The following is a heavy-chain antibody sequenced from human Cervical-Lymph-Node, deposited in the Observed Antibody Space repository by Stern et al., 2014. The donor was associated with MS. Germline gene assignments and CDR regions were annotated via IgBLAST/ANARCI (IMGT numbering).Heavy chain of an antibody. Sequence: VQLGQSGAEVKKPGESLQISCQGSGFSFTGYWIGWVRQMPGKGLEWMENIYPEDSDTRHSPSYQGHVTISVDKSISTAYLQWTSLRASDTAMYFCARRNGDLAFDYWGQGTPVTVSS. CDR3: ARRNGDLAFDY. CDR2: IYPEDSDT. CDR1: GFSFTGYW. D-gene: IGHD2-21*01. J-gene: IGHJ4*02. V-gene: IGHV5-51*01.